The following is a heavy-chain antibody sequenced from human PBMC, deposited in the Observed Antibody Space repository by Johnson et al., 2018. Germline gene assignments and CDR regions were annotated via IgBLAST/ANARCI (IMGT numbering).Heavy chain of an antibody. Sequence: QVQLVQSGGGVVQPGRSLRLSCVGSGFNFKNFGMHWVRQAPGKGLDWVADITYDGSHKYYKDSVKGRFTISRDNSKNTLYLQMNSLSAEDKAVSYCAKDLSENDSWGQGHLVIISS. CDR3: AKDLSENDS. D-gene: IGHD1-14*01. CDR1: GFNFKNFG. J-gene: IGHJ4*02. V-gene: IGHV3-30*18. CDR2: ITYDGSHK.